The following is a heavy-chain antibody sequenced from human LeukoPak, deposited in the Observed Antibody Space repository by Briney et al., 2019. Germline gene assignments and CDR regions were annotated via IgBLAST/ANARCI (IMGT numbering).Heavy chain of an antibody. Sequence: PGGSLRLSCAASGFTFSTYWMSWVRQAPGKGLEWVANIKQDGSEKYYMDSVKGRFTISRDNAKSSLYLQMNSLRAEDTAVYYCARDSGIIAFDIWGQGTMVTVPS. CDR1: GFTFSTYW. CDR2: IKQDGSEK. V-gene: IGHV3-7*01. J-gene: IGHJ3*02. CDR3: ARDSGIIAFDI. D-gene: IGHD3-10*01.